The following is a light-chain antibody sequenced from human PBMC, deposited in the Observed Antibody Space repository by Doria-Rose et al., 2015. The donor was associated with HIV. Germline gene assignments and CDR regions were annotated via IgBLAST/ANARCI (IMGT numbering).Light chain of an antibody. CDR3: QQYYDTPS. CDR2: WAS. J-gene: IGKJ3*01. CDR1: QSLLYTSKNY. V-gene: IGKV4-1*01. Sequence: DIRVTQSPESLGMSLGERATLNCKSNQSLLYTSKNYLAWYQQKPGQPPKLLIYWASTRQSGVTARVSGSGSGTDYTPTISSLEAEDVAVYYCQQYYDTPSFGPGTTVDIK.